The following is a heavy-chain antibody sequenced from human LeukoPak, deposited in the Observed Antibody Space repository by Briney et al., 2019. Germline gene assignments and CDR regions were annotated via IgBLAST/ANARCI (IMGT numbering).Heavy chain of an antibody. D-gene: IGHD5-24*01. V-gene: IGHV3-74*01. CDR3: ARPAVAMASTDALDV. J-gene: IGHJ3*01. CDR1: GFTFRNYW. CDR2: IESDGSTT. Sequence: GGSLRLSCAASGFTFRNYWMHWVRQAPGRGLVWVSHIESDGSTTSYADSVKGRFTISRDNAKDSLYLQMNNLRAEDTAVYYCARPAVAMASTDALDVWGQGTLVTVSS.